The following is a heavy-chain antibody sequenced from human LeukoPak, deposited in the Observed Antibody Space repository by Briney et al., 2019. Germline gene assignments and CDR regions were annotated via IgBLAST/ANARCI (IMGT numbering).Heavy chain of an antibody. CDR3: AKDSRILRNGVCYTADY. J-gene: IGHJ4*02. D-gene: IGHD2-8*01. Sequence: PGGSLRLSCAASGNYWMHWVRQAPGKGLVWVSHINSDGSWTSYADSVKGRFTISKDNAKNTVYLQMNNLRAEDTAVYYCAKDSRILRNGVCYTADYWGQGTLVTVSS. CDR1: GNYW. V-gene: IGHV3-74*01. CDR2: INSDGSWT.